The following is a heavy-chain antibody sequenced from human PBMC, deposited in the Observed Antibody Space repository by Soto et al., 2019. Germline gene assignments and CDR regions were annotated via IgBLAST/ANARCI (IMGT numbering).Heavy chain of an antibody. CDR1: GGSLTSGGYY. J-gene: IGHJ6*02. CDR2: IHYSGST. Sequence: QVQLQESGPGLVKASQTLSLTCTVSGGSLTSGGYYWSWIRQDPGKGLEWLGYIHYSGSTYYNPSLKSRVIISVDTSKNQFSLKLNSVTAADTAVYYCARALPGYYYYGMDVWGQGTTVTVSS. V-gene: IGHV4-31*03. CDR3: ARALPGYYYYGMDV.